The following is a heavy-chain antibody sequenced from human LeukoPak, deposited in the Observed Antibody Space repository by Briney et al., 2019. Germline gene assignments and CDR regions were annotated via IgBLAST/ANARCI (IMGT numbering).Heavy chain of an antibody. CDR2: ISSSGDGT. J-gene: IGHJ4*02. D-gene: IGHD4-11*01. V-gene: IGHV3-23*01. CDR3: ADSNYWYPVDY. Sequence: GESLKISCAASGFTFSSYAMRWVRQAPGKGLEWVSSISSSGDGTYYADSVKGRFTISRDNSKNTLYLQMNSLRAEDTAVYYCADSNYWYPVDYWGQGTLVTVSS. CDR1: GFTFSSYA.